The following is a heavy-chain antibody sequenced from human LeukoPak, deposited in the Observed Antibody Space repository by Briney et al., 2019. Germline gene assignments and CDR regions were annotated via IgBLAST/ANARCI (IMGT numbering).Heavy chain of an antibody. CDR1: GFTFSSYS. D-gene: IGHD3-22*01. Sequence: GGSLRLSCAASGFTFSSYSMNWVRQAPGKGLEWVSYISSSSSTIYYADSVKGRFTISRDNAKNSLYLQMNSLRAEDTALYYCAKDQYYYDSSGYFDYWGQGTLVTVSS. CDR2: ISSSSSTI. V-gene: IGHV3-48*04. CDR3: AKDQYYYDSSGYFDY. J-gene: IGHJ4*02.